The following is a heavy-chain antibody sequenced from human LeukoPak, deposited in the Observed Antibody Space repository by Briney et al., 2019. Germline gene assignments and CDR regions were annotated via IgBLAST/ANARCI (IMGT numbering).Heavy chain of an antibody. V-gene: IGHV1-18*01. CDR1: GYTFISYD. Sequence: GASVKVSCKASGYTFISYDISWVRQAPGQGLEWMGWIGTYSGNTNYAQKLQGRVTMTTDTSISTAYMELSRLRSDDTAVYYCARVGYYDSSGYEVVYWGQGTLVTVSS. CDR2: IGTYSGNT. D-gene: IGHD3-22*01. CDR3: ARVGYYDSSGYEVVY. J-gene: IGHJ4*02.